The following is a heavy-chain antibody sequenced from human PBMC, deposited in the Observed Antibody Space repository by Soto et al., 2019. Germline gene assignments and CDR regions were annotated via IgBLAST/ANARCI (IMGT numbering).Heavy chain of an antibody. J-gene: IGHJ4*02. CDR1: GYTFTSYG. D-gene: IGHD3-22*01. Sequence: ASVKVSCKASGYTFTSYGISWVRQAPGQGLEWMGWISAYNGNTNYAQKLQGRVTMTTDTSTSTAYMELRSLRSDDTAVYYCARVRLYSYTYYYDSSGYDYWGQGPLVTVSS. CDR3: ARVRLYSYTYYYDSSGYDY. CDR2: ISAYNGNT. V-gene: IGHV1-18*01.